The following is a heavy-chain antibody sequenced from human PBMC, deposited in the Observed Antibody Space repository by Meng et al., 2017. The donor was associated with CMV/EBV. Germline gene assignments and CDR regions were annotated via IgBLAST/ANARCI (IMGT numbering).Heavy chain of an antibody. D-gene: IGHD6-13*01. V-gene: IGHV1-69*04. J-gene: IGHJ3*02. CDR2: IIPILGIA. CDR1: GGTFSSYA. Sequence: SVKVSCKASGGTFSSYAISWVRQAPGQGLEWMGRIIPILGIANYAQKFQGRVTITADKSTSTAYMELSSLRSEDTAVYYCARSSSWYLGAFDIWGQGTMVTVSS. CDR3: ARSSSWYLGAFDI.